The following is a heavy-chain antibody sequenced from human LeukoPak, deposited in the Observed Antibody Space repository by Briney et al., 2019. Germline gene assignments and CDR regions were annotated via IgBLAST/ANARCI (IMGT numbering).Heavy chain of an antibody. CDR1: GYTFLDYY. Sequence: ASVKVSCQASGYTFLDYYIHWVRQAPGQGLEWMGLINPSGGRTSYTQKFQGRVTMTRDTSTSTVCMDVSSLRSEDTAVYYCARVGYGSGSYSYYMDVWGKGTTVTVSS. V-gene: IGHV1-46*01. CDR2: INPSGGRT. CDR3: ARVGYGSGSYSYYMDV. D-gene: IGHD3-10*01. J-gene: IGHJ6*03.